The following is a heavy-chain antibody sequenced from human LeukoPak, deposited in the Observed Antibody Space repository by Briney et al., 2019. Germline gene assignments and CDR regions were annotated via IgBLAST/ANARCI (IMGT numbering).Heavy chain of an antibody. CDR2: IIPIFGTA. Sequence: SVKVSCKASGGTFSSYAISWVRQAPGQGLEWMGGIIPIFGTANYAQKFQGRVTITADESTSTAYMELSSLRSEDTAVYYCATTHLKRGYSGYDILYWGQGTLVTVSS. D-gene: IGHD5-12*01. J-gene: IGHJ4*02. CDR1: GGTFSSYA. CDR3: ATTHLKRGYSGYDILY. V-gene: IGHV1-69*13.